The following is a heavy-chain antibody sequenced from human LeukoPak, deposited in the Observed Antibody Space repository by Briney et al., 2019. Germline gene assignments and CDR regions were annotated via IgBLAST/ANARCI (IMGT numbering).Heavy chain of an antibody. CDR1: GYTLTELS. V-gene: IGHV1-24*01. D-gene: IGHD2-15*01. Sequence: ASVKVSCKVSGYTLTELSMHWVRQAPGKGLEWMGGFDPEDGETIYAQEFQGRVTMTEDTSTDTAYVELSSLRSEDTAVYYCATDDPDYSILAWGQGTLVTVSS. CDR2: FDPEDGET. CDR3: ATDDPDYSILA. J-gene: IGHJ4*02.